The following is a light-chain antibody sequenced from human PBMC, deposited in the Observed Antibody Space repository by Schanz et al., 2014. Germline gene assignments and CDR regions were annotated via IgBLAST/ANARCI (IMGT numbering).Light chain of an antibody. V-gene: IGKV1-5*01. CDR1: QSLSSR. CDR3: QQASSFPRT. J-gene: IGKJ1*01. CDR2: DAS. Sequence: DIQMTQSPSTLSAFVGDRVIITCRASQSLSSRLAWYQRKPGKAPKLLIYDASSLESGVPSRFSGSGSGTEFTPTISSLQPDDFATYYCQQASSFPRTFGQGTKVEI.